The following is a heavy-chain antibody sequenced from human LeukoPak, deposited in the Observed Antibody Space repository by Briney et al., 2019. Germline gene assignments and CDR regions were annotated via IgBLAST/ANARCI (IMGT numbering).Heavy chain of an antibody. J-gene: IGHJ6*02. CDR3: AKELVRYFDWLPGSDYYYGMDV. V-gene: IGHV3-23*01. CDR2: ISGSGGST. Sequence: GGSLRLSCAASGFTFSSYAMSWVRQAPGKGLEWVSAISGSGGSTYYADSVKGRFTISRDNPKNTLYLKMNSLRAEDTAVYYCAKELVRYFDWLPGSDYYYGMDVWGQGTTVTVSS. D-gene: IGHD3-9*01. CDR1: GFTFSSYA.